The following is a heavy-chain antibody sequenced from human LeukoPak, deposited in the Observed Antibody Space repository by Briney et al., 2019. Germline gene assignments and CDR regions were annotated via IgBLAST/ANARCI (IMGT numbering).Heavy chain of an antibody. CDR3: AKDTTAWWYHRAYMNV. V-gene: IGHV3-23*01. J-gene: IGHJ6*03. CDR2: ISGSGDKT. CDR1: GFSLCTYA. D-gene: IGHD2-15*01. Sequence: GGSLRLSCAASGFSLCTYALGWVRQAPGGGLEWVAAISGSGDKTYHADSVKGRFTISKDNSENRLSLQMDSLRAEDTAVYFCAKDTTAWWYHRAYMNVWGKGTTVTVSS.